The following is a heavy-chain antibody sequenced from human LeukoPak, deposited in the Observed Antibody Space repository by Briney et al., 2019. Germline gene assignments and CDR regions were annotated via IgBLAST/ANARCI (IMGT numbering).Heavy chain of an antibody. D-gene: IGHD2-2*01. J-gene: IGHJ5*02. V-gene: IGHV1-46*01. CDR2: INPSGGST. Sequence: GASVKVSCKASGYTFTSYYMHWVRQAPGQGLEWMGIINPSGGSTSYAQKFQGRVTMTRDMSTSTVYMELSSLRSEDTAVYYCARDSRGYCSSTSCLNWFDPWGQGTLVTVSS. CDR1: GYTFTSYY. CDR3: ARDSRGYCSSTSCLNWFDP.